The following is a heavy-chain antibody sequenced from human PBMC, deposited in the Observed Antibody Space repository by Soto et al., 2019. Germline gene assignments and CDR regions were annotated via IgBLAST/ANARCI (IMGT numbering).Heavy chain of an antibody. J-gene: IGHJ3*02. CDR2: ISSSSSTI. V-gene: IGHV3-48*04. CDR1: GFTFSSYS. D-gene: IGHD7-27*01. Sequence: GGSLRLSCAASGFTFSSYSMNWVRQAPGKGLEWVSYISSSSSTIYYADSVKGRFTISRDNAKNSLYLQMNSLRAEDTAVYYCARDGRPENWDQSLAFDIWGQGTMVTVSS. CDR3: ARDGRPENWDQSLAFDI.